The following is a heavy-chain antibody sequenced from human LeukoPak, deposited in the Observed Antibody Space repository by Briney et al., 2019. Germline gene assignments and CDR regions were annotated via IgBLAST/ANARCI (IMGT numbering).Heavy chain of an antibody. CDR3: ARDMVLMVYANDAFDI. CDR1: GFTFSSYS. Sequence: QPGGSLRLSCAASGFTFSSYSMNWVRQAPGKGLEWVSYTSSSSSTIYYADSVKGRFTISRDNAKNSLYLQMNSLRAEDTAVYYCARDMVLMVYANDAFDIWGQGTMVTVSS. V-gene: IGHV3-48*01. J-gene: IGHJ3*02. CDR2: TSSSSSTI. D-gene: IGHD2-8*01.